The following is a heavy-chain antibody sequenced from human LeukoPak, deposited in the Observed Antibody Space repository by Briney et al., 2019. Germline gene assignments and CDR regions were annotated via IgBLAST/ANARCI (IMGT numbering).Heavy chain of an antibody. Sequence: GGSLRLSCAASGFTFSTYAMHWVRQAPGKGLEDVPAISSDGGSTYYANSVKGRFTVSRDNSRNTVYLQMGSLRAEDMAVYYCARVRYCSSTFCFGASDIWGQGTMVTVSS. CDR2: ISSDGGST. CDR3: ARVRYCSSTFCFGASDI. D-gene: IGHD2-2*01. CDR1: GFTFSTYA. V-gene: IGHV3-64*01. J-gene: IGHJ3*02.